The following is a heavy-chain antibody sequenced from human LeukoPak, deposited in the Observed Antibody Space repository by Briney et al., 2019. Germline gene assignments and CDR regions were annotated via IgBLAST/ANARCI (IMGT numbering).Heavy chain of an antibody. CDR3: AREHWFGELGS. CDR2: IKEDGTET. D-gene: IGHD3-10*01. CDR1: GFTFSSDY. J-gene: IGHJ4*02. V-gene: IGHV3-7*01. Sequence: GGSLRLSCAASGFTFSSDYMSWVRQAPGKGLEWVANIKEDGTETNYADSVKGRFTVSRDNAKNSLFLQMDSLRVEDTALYYCAREHWFGELGSWGQGTLVTVSS.